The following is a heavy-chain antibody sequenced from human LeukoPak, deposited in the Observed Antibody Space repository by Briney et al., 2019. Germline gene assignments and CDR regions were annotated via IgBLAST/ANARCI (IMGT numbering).Heavy chain of an antibody. D-gene: IGHD3-10*01. J-gene: IGHJ4*02. Sequence: PGGSLRLSCSASGFTFSSSAMYWVRQAPGKGLEYVSAFSSDGSSTFYADSVEGRFTISRDNSKNMLYLQMSSLRADDTAVYYCVKTLKYYGSGRGLFDSWGQGILVTVSS. CDR3: VKTLKYYGSGRGLFDS. CDR1: GFTFSSSA. V-gene: IGHV3-64D*06. CDR2: FSSDGSST.